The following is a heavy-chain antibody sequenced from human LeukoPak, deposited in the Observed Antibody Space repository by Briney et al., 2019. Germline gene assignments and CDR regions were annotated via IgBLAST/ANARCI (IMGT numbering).Heavy chain of an antibody. CDR3: AREGPPVVRQLWLYYYYYYMDV. D-gene: IGHD5-18*01. CDR1: GFTFSNYG. CDR2: ISYDGSNK. J-gene: IGHJ6*03. V-gene: IGHV3-30*03. Sequence: GGSLRLSCAASGFTFSNYGMHWVRQAPGKGLEWVAVISYDGSNKYYADSVKGRFTISRDNSKNTLYLQMNSLRAEDTAVYYCAREGPPVVRQLWLYYYYYYMDVWGKGTTVTVSS.